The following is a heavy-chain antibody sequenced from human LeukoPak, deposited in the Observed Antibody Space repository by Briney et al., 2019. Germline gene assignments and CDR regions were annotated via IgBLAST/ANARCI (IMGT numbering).Heavy chain of an antibody. CDR1: GYTFTSYG. V-gene: IGHV1-18*01. CDR3: ARAQEYYDFWSGYRPTAFDI. J-gene: IGHJ3*02. Sequence: ASVKVSCKASGYTFTSYGISWVRQAPGQGLEWMGWISAYNGNTNYAQKLQGRVTVTTDTSTSTAYMELRSLRSDDTAVYYCARAQEYYDFWSGYRPTAFDIWGQGTMVTVSS. D-gene: IGHD3-3*01. CDR2: ISAYNGNT.